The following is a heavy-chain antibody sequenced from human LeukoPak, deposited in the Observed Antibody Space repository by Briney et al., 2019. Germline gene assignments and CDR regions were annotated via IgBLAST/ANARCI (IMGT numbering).Heavy chain of an antibody. Sequence: GGSLRLSCAASGFTFDDYAMHWVRRAPGKGLEWVSGISWNSGSIGYADSVKGRFTISRDNAKNTLYLQMNSLRAEDTAVYYCARDGLAAITFDYWAQGILVTVSS. CDR2: ISWNSGSI. J-gene: IGHJ4*02. V-gene: IGHV3-9*01. CDR3: ARDGLAAITFDY. CDR1: GFTFDDYA. D-gene: IGHD5-24*01.